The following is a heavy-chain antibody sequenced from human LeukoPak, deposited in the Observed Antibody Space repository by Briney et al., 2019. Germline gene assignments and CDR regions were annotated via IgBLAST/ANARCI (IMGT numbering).Heavy chain of an antibody. J-gene: IGHJ3*02. CDR1: GFTFSSYA. CDR2: ISGSGGST. V-gene: IGHV3-23*01. D-gene: IGHD2-2*02. CDR3: AKGKFNIVVVPAAILAFDI. Sequence: PGGSLRLSCAASGFTFSSYAMSWVRQAPGKGLEWISVISGSGGSTHYADSVKGRFTISRDNSKNTLYLQMNSLRAEDTAVYYCAKGKFNIVVVPAAILAFDIWGQGTMVTVSS.